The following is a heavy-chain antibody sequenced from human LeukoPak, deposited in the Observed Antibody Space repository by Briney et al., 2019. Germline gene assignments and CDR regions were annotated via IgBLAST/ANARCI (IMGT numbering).Heavy chain of an antibody. CDR2: IIPILGIA. D-gene: IGHD3-3*01. Sequence: SVKVSCKASGGTFSSYAISWVRQAPGRGLEWMGRIIPILGIANYAQKFQGRVTITADKSTSTAYMELSSLRSEDTAVYYCARDHFLEWYFPWGQGTLVTVSS. CDR1: GGTFSSYA. V-gene: IGHV1-69*04. CDR3: ARDHFLEWYFP. J-gene: IGHJ5*02.